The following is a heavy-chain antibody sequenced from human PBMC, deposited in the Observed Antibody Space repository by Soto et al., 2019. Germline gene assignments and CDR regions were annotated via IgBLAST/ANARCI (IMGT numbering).Heavy chain of an antibody. CDR2: ISYDGSNK. Sequence: GGSLRLSCAASGFTFSSYWMSWVRQAPGKGLEWVAVISYDGSNKYYADSVKGRFTISRDNSKNTLYLQMNSLRAEDTAVYYCAKALALYYDSSGYSPLFDYWGQGTLVTVSS. J-gene: IGHJ4*02. V-gene: IGHV3-30*18. D-gene: IGHD3-22*01. CDR1: GFTFSSYW. CDR3: AKALALYYDSSGYSPLFDY.